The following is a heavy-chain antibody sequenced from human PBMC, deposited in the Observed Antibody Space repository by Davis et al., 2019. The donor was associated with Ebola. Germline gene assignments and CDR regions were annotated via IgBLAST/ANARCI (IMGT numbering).Heavy chain of an antibody. Sequence: GESLKISCAASGFTFSSYWMSWVRQAPGKGLEWVANIKQDGSEKYYVDSVKGRFTISRDNAKNSLDLQMNSLRAEDTDVYYCARTPHVSDYSNFYYYYYYYMDVWGKGTTVTVSS. D-gene: IGHD4-11*01. V-gene: IGHV3-7*03. CDR3: ARTPHVSDYSNFYYYYYYYMDV. CDR2: IKQDGSEK. J-gene: IGHJ6*03. CDR1: GFTFSSYW.